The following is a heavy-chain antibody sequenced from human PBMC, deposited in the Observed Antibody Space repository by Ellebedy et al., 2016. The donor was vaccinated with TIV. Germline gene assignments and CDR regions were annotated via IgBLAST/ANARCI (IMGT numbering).Heavy chain of an antibody. D-gene: IGHD3-16*02. Sequence: SETLSPTCTVSGGSISSYHWSWIRQPPGKGLEWIGYIYHSGTTKYNPSLKSRVTISVDTSRNQFSLQLSSVTAADTAVYYCARLKAVREISRYNYFDSWGQGTLVTVSA. CDR1: GGSISSYH. CDR3: ARLKAVREISRYNYFDS. J-gene: IGHJ5*01. CDR2: IYHSGTT. V-gene: IGHV4-59*01.